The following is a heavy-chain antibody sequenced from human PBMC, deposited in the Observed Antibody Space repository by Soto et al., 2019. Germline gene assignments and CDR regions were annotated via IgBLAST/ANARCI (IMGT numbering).Heavy chain of an antibody. CDR2: INPNSGDT. V-gene: IGHV1-2*04. J-gene: IGHJ4*02. CDR1: GYTFTGYY. CDR3: ARSTNYDY. Sequence: QVQLVQSGAEVKKPGASVKVSCKASGYTFTGYYMHWVRQAPGQGLEWMGWINPNSGDTNYAQKFQGWVTMTRDTSISTVYVELSRLKSDDTAVYYCARSTNYDYWGQGTLVTVSS.